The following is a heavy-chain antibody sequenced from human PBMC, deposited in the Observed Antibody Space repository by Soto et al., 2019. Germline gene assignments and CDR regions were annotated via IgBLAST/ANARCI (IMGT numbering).Heavy chain of an antibody. V-gene: IGHV1-46*01. J-gene: IGHJ5*02. CDR2: INPSGGST. CDR1: GYTFTSYY. D-gene: IGHD2-15*01. Sequence: ASVKVSCKASGYTFTSYYMHWVRQAPGQGLEWMGIINPSGGSTSYAQKFQGRVTMTRDTSTSTVYMELSSLRSEDTAVYYCARGVDCSGGSCYEDFKWFDPWGQGTLVTVSS. CDR3: ARGVDCSGGSCYEDFKWFDP.